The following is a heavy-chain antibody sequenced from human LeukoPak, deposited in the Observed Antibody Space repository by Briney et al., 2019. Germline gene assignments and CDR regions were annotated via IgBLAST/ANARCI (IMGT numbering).Heavy chain of an antibody. CDR3: ARPMMGATWVFQH. V-gene: IGHV4-39*01. J-gene: IGHJ1*01. CDR2: IYYSGST. Sequence: PSETLSLTCTVSGGSISSSSYYWGWIRQPPGKGLEWIGSIYYSGSTYYNPSLKSRVTISVDTSKNQFSLKLSSVTAADTAVYYCARPMMGATWVFQHWGQGTLVTVSS. CDR1: GGSISSSSYY. D-gene: IGHD1-26*01.